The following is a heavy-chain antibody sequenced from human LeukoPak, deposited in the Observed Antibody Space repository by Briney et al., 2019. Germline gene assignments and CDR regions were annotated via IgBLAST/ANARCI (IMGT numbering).Heavy chain of an antibody. J-gene: IGHJ6*02. D-gene: IGHD2-15*01. V-gene: IGHV1-2*02. CDR3: ARVGRGGGRPYYYYGMDV. Sequence: GASVKVSCKASGYTFTGYYMHWVRQAPGQGLEWMGWINPNSGGTNYAQKFQGRVTVTRDTSISTAYMELSRLRSDDTAVYYCARVGRGGGRPYYYYGMDVWGQGTTVTVSS. CDR1: GYTFTGYY. CDR2: INPNSGGT.